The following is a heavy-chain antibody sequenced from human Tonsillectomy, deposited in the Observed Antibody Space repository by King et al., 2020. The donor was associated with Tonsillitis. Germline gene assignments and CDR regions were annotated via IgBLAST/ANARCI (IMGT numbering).Heavy chain of an antibody. Sequence: VQLVESGGGVVQPGRSLRLSCAASGFTFSSYGMHWVRQAPGKGLEWVAVISYDGSNKYYADSVKGRFTISRDNSKNTLYLQMNSLRAEDTAVYYCAKPRRQWLVHPELFDYWGQGTLVTVSS. D-gene: IGHD6-19*01. CDR1: GFTFSSYG. J-gene: IGHJ4*02. CDR3: AKPRRQWLVHPELFDY. V-gene: IGHV3-30*18. CDR2: ISYDGSNK.